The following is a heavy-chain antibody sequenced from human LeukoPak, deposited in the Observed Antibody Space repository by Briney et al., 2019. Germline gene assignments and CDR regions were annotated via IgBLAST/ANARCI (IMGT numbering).Heavy chain of an antibody. V-gene: IGHV4-30-2*01. J-gene: IGHJ5*02. CDR2: IYHSGST. D-gene: IGHD6-19*01. CDR3: VRDPKSAVAADWFDP. Sequence: SQTLSLTCTVSGGYISSGGYYWSWIRQPPGKGLEWIGYIYHSGSTYYNPSLKSRVTISVDRSKNQFSLKLSSVTAADTAVYYCVRDPKSAVAADWFDPWGQGTLVTVSS. CDR1: GGYISSGGYY.